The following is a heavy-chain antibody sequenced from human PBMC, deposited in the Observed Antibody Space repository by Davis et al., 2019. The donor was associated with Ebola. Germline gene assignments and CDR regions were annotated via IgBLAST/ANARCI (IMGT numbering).Heavy chain of an antibody. V-gene: IGHV6-1*01. Sequence: PSETLSLTCAISGDSVSSNSGAWNWVRQSPSRGLEWLGRTYYNSKWYNDYALSVKSRIAVNPDTSRNQFSLQLNSMTPEDTGLYYCARGWFRGSMDVWGEGTTVTVSS. CDR3: ARGWFRGSMDV. CDR1: GDSVSSNSGA. J-gene: IGHJ6*04. D-gene: IGHD3-10*01. CDR2: TYYNSKWYN.